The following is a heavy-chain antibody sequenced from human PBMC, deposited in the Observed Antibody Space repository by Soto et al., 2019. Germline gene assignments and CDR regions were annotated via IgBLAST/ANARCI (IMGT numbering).Heavy chain of an antibody. CDR1: GGTFDKFI. J-gene: IGHJ6*02. CDR3: ARNGTYGSSRSHYSGMDV. D-gene: IGHD3-10*01. CDR2: IVPMLGTP. Sequence: GASVKVSCKASGGTFDKFIMNWVRQTPGRGLEWMGGIVPMLGTPTYAEKFKGRVRISATGSGTTTYMEVTCLRSEDTAIYYCARNGTYGSSRSHYSGMDVLGQGTTVNVSS. V-gene: IGHV1-69*13.